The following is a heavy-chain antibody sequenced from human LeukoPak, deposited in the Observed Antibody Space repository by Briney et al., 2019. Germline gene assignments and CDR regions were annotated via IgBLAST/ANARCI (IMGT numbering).Heavy chain of an antibody. Sequence: SETLSLTCTVSGGSISSSSYYWGWIRQPPGKGLEWIGSIYYSGSTYYNPSLKSRVTISVDTSKNQFSLKLTSVIAADTAVYFCARSGTYQYSSTSDYWGQGTLVTVSS. D-gene: IGHD6-13*01. CDR3: ARSGTYQYSSTSDY. CDR1: GGSISSSSYY. CDR2: IYYSGST. J-gene: IGHJ4*02. V-gene: IGHV4-39*07.